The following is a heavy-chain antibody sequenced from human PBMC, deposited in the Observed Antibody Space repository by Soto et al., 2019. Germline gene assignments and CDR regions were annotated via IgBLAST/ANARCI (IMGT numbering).Heavy chain of an antibody. V-gene: IGHV6-1*01. CDR1: GDSVFSSTAA. CDR3: ARDGDTAMATGYYYGMDV. J-gene: IGHJ6*02. Sequence: SQTLSLTCAISGDSVFSSTAAWNWIRQSPSRGLEWLGRTYYRSKWYNDYAVSVKSRITINPDTSKHQFSLQLNSVTPEDTAVYYCARDGDTAMATGYYYGMDVWGQGTTVTVSS. D-gene: IGHD5-18*01. CDR2: TYYRSKWYN.